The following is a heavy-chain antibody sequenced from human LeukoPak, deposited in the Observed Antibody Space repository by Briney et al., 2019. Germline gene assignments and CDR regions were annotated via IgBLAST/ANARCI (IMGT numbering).Heavy chain of an antibody. D-gene: IGHD3-16*01. Sequence: SETLSLTCTVSGGSISSGSYYWSWIRQPAGKGLEWIGRIYTSGSTNYNPSLKSRVTISVDTSKNQFSLKLSSVTAADTAVYYCARDQGASGPDAFDIWGQGTMVTVSS. V-gene: IGHV4-61*02. J-gene: IGHJ3*02. CDR1: GGSISSGSYY. CDR2: IYTSGST. CDR3: ARDQGASGPDAFDI.